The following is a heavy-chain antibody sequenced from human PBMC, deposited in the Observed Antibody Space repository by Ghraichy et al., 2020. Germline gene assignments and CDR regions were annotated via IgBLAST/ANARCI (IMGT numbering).Heavy chain of an antibody. CDR3: ARRPGFGELRPAERDY. CDR1: GGSFSGYY. V-gene: IGHV4-34*01. Sequence: SETLSLTCAVYGGSFSGYYWSWIRQPPGKGLEWIGEINHSGSTNYNPSLKSRVTISVDTSKNQFSLKLSSVTAADTAVYYCARRPGFGELRPAERDYWGQGTLVTVSS. D-gene: IGHD3-10*01. J-gene: IGHJ4*02. CDR2: INHSGST.